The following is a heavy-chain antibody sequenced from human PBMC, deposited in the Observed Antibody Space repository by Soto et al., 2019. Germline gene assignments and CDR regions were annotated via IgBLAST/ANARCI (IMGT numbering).Heavy chain of an antibody. D-gene: IGHD1-26*01. J-gene: IGHJ6*02. CDR2: ISYDGSNK. Sequence: PGGSLRLSCAASGFTFSSYGMHWVRQAPGKGLEWVAVISYDGSNKYYADSVKGRFTISRDNSKNTLYLQMNSLRAEDTAVYYCAREWELLKRYYYYGMDVWGQGTTVTVSS. CDR1: GFTFSSYG. V-gene: IGHV3-30*03. CDR3: AREWELLKRYYYYGMDV.